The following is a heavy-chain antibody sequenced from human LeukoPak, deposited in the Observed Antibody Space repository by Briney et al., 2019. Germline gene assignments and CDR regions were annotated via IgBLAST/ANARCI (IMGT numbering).Heavy chain of an antibody. Sequence: ASVKVSCKVSGYTLTELSMHWVRQAPGKGLEWMGGFDPEDGETIYAQKFQGRVTMTEDTSTDTAYMELSSLRSEDTAVYYCAHSRKVMERISGIVVVPAARATYGMDVWGQGTTVTVSS. CDR2: FDPEDGET. CDR3: AHSRKVMERISGIVVVPAARATYGMDV. D-gene: IGHD2-2*01. J-gene: IGHJ6*02. CDR1: GYTLTELS. V-gene: IGHV1-24*01.